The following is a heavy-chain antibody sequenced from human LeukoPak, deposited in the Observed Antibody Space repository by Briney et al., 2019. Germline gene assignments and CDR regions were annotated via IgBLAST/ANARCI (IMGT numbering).Heavy chain of an antibody. J-gene: IGHJ6*03. CDR1: GGSISSYY. CDR2: IYYSGST. D-gene: IGHD6-13*01. CDR3: ARGHKDPGYSSSWYHTYYYYYMDV. V-gene: IGHV4-59*01. Sequence: MSSETLSLTCTVSGGSISSYYWSWIRQPPGKGLEWIGHIYYSGSTNYNPSLKSRVTISVDTSKNQFSLKLSSVTAADTAVYYCARGHKDPGYSSSWYHTYYYYYMDVWGKGTTVTVSS.